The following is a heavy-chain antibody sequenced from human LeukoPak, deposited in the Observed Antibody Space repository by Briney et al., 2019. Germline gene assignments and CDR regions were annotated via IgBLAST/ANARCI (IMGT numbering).Heavy chain of an antibody. J-gene: IGHJ4*02. V-gene: IGHV4-34*01. CDR3: ARGHRRDGYNLASENYYFDY. Sequence: PSGTLSLTCAVYGGSFSGYYWSWIRQPPGKGLEWIGEINHSGSTNYNPSLKSRVTISVDTSKNQFSLKLSSVTAVDTAVYYCARGHRRDGYNLASENYYFDYWGQGTLVTVSS. CDR1: GGSFSGYY. D-gene: IGHD5-24*01. CDR2: INHSGST.